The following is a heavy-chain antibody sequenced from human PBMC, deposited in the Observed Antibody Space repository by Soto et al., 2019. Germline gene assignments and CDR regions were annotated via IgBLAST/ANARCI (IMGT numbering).Heavy chain of an antibody. Sequence: PGGSLRLSCAASGFTFSSYWMYWVRQAPGKGLEWVSDINWDGSSTSYADSVKGRFTISRDNAKNSLYLQMNSLRAEDTSLYYCARDLGHGAIRYFDYWGQGTLVTVSS. CDR3: ARDLGHGAIRYFDY. J-gene: IGHJ4*02. V-gene: IGHV3-74*01. CDR1: GFTFSSYW. D-gene: IGHD3-9*01. CDR2: INWDGSST.